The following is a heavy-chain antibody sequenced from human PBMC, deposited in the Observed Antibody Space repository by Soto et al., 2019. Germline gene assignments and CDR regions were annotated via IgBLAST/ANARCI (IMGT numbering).Heavy chain of an antibody. J-gene: IGHJ6*02. D-gene: IGHD2-8*01. CDR1: GGTFSSYA. Sequence: SVKVSCKASGGTFSSYAISWVRQAPGQGLEWMGGIIPIFGTANYAQKFQGRVTITADESTSTAYMELSSLRSEDTAVYYCARLLYEGPYYYYYYGMDVWGQGTTVSVSS. V-gene: IGHV1-69*13. CDR2: IIPIFGTA. CDR3: ARLLYEGPYYYYYYGMDV.